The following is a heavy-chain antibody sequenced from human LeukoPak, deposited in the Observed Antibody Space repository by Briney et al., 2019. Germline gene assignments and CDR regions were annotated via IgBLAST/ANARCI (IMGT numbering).Heavy chain of an antibody. Sequence: ASVKVSCKASGYTFTGYYMHWVRQAPGQGLEWMGRINPNSGGTNYAQKFQGMVTMTRDTSISTAYVELSRLRSDDTAVYYCARVYSSSSPTDYWGQGTLVTVSS. V-gene: IGHV1-2*06. CDR3: ARVYSSSSPTDY. J-gene: IGHJ4*02. D-gene: IGHD6-6*01. CDR1: GYTFTGYY. CDR2: INPNSGGT.